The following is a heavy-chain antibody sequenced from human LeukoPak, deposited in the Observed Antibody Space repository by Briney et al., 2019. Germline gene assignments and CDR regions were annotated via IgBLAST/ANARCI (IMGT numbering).Heavy chain of an antibody. J-gene: IGHJ4*02. CDR2: IKKDGSEK. CDR3: TTDTWYSAGH. D-gene: IGHD2-15*01. V-gene: IGHV3-7*03. Sequence: GGSLRLSCTASGFIFSGSWMAWIRQAPGKGLEWVAIIKKDGSEKYYVDSMKGRFSISRDNAKNSLFLQMNSLRAEDTAIYYCTTDTWYSAGHWGQGTLVTVSS. CDR1: GFIFSGSW.